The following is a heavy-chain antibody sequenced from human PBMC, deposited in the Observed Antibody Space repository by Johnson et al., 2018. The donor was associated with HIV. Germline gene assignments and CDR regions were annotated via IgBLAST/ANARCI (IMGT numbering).Heavy chain of an antibody. CDR3: AKDRGTAMDNDAFDI. CDR2: IRYDGSNK. D-gene: IGHD5-18*01. Sequence: VQLVESGGGVVQPGRSLRLSCAASGFTFSSYAIHWVRQAPGKGLQWVAFIRYDGSNKHYGYSVKGRFTISRDNSKNTLYLQMNSLRAEDTAVYYCAKDRGTAMDNDAFDIWGQGTMVTVSS. CDR1: GFTFSSYA. J-gene: IGHJ3*02. V-gene: IGHV3-30*02.